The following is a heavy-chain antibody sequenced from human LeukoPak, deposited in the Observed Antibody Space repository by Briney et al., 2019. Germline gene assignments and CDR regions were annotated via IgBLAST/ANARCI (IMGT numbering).Heavy chain of an antibody. D-gene: IGHD2/OR15-2a*01. Sequence: PSQTLSLTCTVSGGSISSGGYYWSWIRQHPGKGLEWTGYIYYSGSTYYNPSVKRRVTRSVDTSKNQFSLKLSSVTAADTAVYYCASFLRAPGNWFDPWGQGTLVTVSS. CDR2: IYYSGST. CDR1: GGSISSGGYY. CDR3: ASFLRAPGNWFDP. V-gene: IGHV4-31*03. J-gene: IGHJ5*02.